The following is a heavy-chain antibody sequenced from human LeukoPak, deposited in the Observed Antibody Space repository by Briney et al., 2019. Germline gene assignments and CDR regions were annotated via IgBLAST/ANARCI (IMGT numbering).Heavy chain of an antibody. Sequence: SETLSLTCTVSGGSISGYYWSWIRQPPGKGLEWIGYIYYSGSTNYNPSLKSRVTISVDTSKNQFSLKLSSVTAADTAVYYCARGNIYCGGDCYPPDYYYYYMDVWGKGTTVTVSS. J-gene: IGHJ6*03. CDR2: IYYSGST. D-gene: IGHD2-21*02. CDR1: GGSISGYY. V-gene: IGHV4-59*01. CDR3: ARGNIYCGGDCYPPDYYYYYMDV.